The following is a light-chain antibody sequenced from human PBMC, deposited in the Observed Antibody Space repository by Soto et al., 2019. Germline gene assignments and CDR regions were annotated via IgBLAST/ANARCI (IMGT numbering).Light chain of an antibody. J-gene: IGKJ1*01. CDR2: GAS. CDR3: QQYANSPPT. Sequence: EIVLMLSPGILSLSPGERATLSGRASQSVSSRYLAWYEQKPGQAPRHLIYGASSRATGIPDRFSGSGSRTVFPLTIIILELEDCDVSYCQQYANSPPTLGQETTVNIK. CDR1: QSVSSRY. V-gene: IGKV3-20*01.